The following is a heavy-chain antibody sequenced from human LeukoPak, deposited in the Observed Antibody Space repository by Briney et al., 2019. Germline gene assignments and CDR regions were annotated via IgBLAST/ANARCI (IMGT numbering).Heavy chain of an antibody. V-gene: IGHV1-2*02. Sequence: ASVKVSCKTSGYTFTDYYMHWVRQAPGQGLEWMGWINPNSGGTNYAQKFQGRVTMTRDTSISTAYMELSRLRSDDTAVYYCARDSSIAVAGPYYYYYYMDVWGKGTTVTVSS. CDR3: ARDSSIAVAGPYYYYYYMDV. J-gene: IGHJ6*03. CDR1: GYTFTDYY. D-gene: IGHD6-19*01. CDR2: INPNSGGT.